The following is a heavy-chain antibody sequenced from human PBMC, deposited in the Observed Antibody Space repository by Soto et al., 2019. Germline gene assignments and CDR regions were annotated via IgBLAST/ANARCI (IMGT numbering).Heavy chain of an antibody. D-gene: IGHD3-10*01. J-gene: IGHJ6*02. CDR3: ARRGHSYGLDV. CDR1: GYSFTSYW. CDR2: IYAGDSDT. V-gene: IGHV5-51*01. Sequence: GESLKISCKGSGYSFTSYWIGWVRQLPGKGPEWMGIIYAGDSDTSYSPSFQGQVTISVDKSISTAYLQWNSLKASDTAMYYCARRGHSYGLDVWGQGTKVTVSS.